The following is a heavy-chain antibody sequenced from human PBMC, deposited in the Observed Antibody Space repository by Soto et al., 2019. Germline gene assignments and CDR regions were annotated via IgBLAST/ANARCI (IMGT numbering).Heavy chain of an antibody. J-gene: IGHJ6*02. CDR2: IWYDGSNK. CDR1: GFTFSSYG. D-gene: IGHD3-9*01. CDR3: ARDLWKYFDWLRSSGMDV. Sequence: QVQLVESGGGVVQPGRSLRLSCAASGFTFSSYGMHWVRQAPGKGLEWVAVIWYDGSNKYYADSVKGRFTISRDNSKNTLYLQMNGLRAEDTAVYYCARDLWKYFDWLRSSGMDVWGQGPRSPSP. V-gene: IGHV3-33*01.